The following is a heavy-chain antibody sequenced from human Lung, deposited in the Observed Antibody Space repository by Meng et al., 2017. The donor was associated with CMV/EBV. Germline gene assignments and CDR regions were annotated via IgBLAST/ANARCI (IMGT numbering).Heavy chain of an antibody. Sequence: GESLKISCAASGFTFSDSAMYWVRQASGKGLEWVGRIRSKASNYATTYAVSVEGRFTISRDDSKNMVYLEMNSLKIEDTALYYCCSPTAVASSPTDYWGQGTLVTVSS. D-gene: IGHD6-19*01. J-gene: IGHJ4*02. V-gene: IGHV3-73*01. CDR3: CSPTAVASSPTDY. CDR1: GFTFSDSA. CDR2: IRSKASNYAT.